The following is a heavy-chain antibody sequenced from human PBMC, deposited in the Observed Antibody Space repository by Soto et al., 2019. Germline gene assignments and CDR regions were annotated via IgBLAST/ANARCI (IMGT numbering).Heavy chain of an antibody. Sequence: PSETLSLTCTVSGGSISSYYWSWIRQPPGKGLEWIGYIYYSGSTNYNPSLKSRVTISVDTSKNQFSLKLSSVTAADTAVYYCARSLDWRDAFDIWGQGTMVTVSS. J-gene: IGHJ3*02. CDR3: ARSLDWRDAFDI. D-gene: IGHD2-8*02. CDR2: IYYSGST. V-gene: IGHV4-59*13. CDR1: GGSISSYY.